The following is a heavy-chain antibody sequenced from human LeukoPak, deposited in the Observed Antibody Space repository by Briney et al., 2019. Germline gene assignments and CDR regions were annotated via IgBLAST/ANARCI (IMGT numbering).Heavy chain of an antibody. D-gene: IGHD4-17*01. J-gene: IGHJ4*02. CDR3: AQSSIYGDTDY. Sequence: SETLSLTCTVSGGSISSYYWSWIRQPAGKGLEWIGRIYTSGSTNYNPSLKSRVTMSLDTSKNQFSLKMSSVTAADTAVSYGAQSSIYGDTDYWGQGTLVTVSS. CDR1: GGSISSYY. CDR2: IYTSGST. V-gene: IGHV4-4*07.